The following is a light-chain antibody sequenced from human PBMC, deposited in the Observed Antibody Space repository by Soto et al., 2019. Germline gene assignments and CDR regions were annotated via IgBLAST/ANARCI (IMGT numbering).Light chain of an antibody. Sequence: QSALTQPASVSGSPGQSITISCIGTSSDVGSYNLVSWYQQHPGKAPKVLIYEVSERPSGVSNRFSGSKSGNTASLTISGLQAEDEAEYYCCSYTSSSPYVFGTGTKLTVL. CDR3: CSYTSSSPYV. V-gene: IGLV2-14*02. CDR1: SSDVGSYNL. CDR2: EVS. J-gene: IGLJ1*01.